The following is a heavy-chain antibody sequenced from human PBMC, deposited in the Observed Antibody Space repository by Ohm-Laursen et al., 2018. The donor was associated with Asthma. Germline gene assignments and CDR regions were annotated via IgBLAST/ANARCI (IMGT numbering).Heavy chain of an antibody. J-gene: IGHJ4*02. CDR3: ARVYCGGDCYSDY. D-gene: IGHD2-21*01. CDR1: GYTFTGYY. V-gene: IGHV1-2*06. CDR2: INPNSGGT. Sequence: AASVKVSCKASGYTFTGYYMHWVRQAPGQGLEWMGRINPNSGGTNYAQKFQGRVTMTRDTSISTAYMELSRLRSDDTAVYYCARVYCGGDCYSDYWGQGTLVTVSS.